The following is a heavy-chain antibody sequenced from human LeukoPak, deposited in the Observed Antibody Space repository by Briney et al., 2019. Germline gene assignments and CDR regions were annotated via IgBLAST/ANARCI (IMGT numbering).Heavy chain of an antibody. CDR2: IYYSGST. D-gene: IGHD1-26*01. Sequence: SETLSLTCTVSGGSISSSSYYWGWIRQPPGKGLEWIGSIYYSGSTYYNPSLKSRVTISVDTSKNQFSLKLSSVTAADTAVYYCASQSGSDDAFDIWGQGTMVTVSS. CDR3: ASQSGSDDAFDI. J-gene: IGHJ3*02. V-gene: IGHV4-39*07. CDR1: GGSISSSSYY.